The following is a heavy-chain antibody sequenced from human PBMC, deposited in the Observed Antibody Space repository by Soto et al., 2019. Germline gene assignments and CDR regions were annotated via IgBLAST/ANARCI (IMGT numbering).Heavy chain of an antibody. J-gene: IGHJ5*02. CDR1: GGSFSGYY. CDR2: INHSGST. V-gene: IGHV4-34*01. Sequence: SETLSLTCAVYGGSFSGYYWSWIRQPPGKGLEWIGEINHSGSTNYNPSLKSRVTISVDTSKNQFSLKLSSVTAADTAVYYCARTVLPFNWNSPGNWFDPWGQGTLVTVSS. D-gene: IGHD1-7*01. CDR3: ARTVLPFNWNSPGNWFDP.